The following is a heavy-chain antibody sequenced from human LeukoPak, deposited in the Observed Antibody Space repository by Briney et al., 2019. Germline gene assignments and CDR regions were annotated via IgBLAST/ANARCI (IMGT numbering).Heavy chain of an antibody. CDR1: GYGFTGYG. D-gene: IGHD7-27*01. V-gene: IGHV1-18*01. CDR2: ISAYNGNT. J-gene: IGHJ5*02. CDR3: ARDFAWGSGGAPIDDNWLDP. Sequence: ASVKVSCKASGYGFTGYGISWVRQAPGQGLEWMGWISAYNGNTKYAEKVQGRVTMTTDTSTSTAYMELRSLRFNDTAVYYCARDFAWGSGGAPIDDNWLDPWGQGTLVTVSS.